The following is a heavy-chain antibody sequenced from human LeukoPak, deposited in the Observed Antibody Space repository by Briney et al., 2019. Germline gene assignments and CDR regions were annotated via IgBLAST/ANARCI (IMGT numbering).Heavy chain of an antibody. CDR2: IKQDGSEK. J-gene: IGHJ4*02. CDR1: GFTFSSYW. CDR3: ARDLSDMSDY. D-gene: IGHD3-9*01. Sequence: GGSLRLSCAASGFTFSSYWMSWVRQAPGKGLEWVANIKQDGSEKYYVDSVKGGFTISRDNAKNSVYLQMTSLRAEDTAVYYCARDLSDMSDYWGQGTLVTVSS. V-gene: IGHV3-7*01.